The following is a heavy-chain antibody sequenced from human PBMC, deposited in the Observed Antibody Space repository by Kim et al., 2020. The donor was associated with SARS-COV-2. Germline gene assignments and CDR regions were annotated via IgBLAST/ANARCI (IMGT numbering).Heavy chain of an antibody. V-gene: IGHV1-3*01. Sequence: FQGRVTITRDTSASTAYMELSSVRSEDTAVYYCAAQLQNIVLMVYGAMDYWGQGTLVTVSS. CDR3: AAQLQNIVLMVYGAMDY. J-gene: IGHJ4*02. D-gene: IGHD2-8*01.